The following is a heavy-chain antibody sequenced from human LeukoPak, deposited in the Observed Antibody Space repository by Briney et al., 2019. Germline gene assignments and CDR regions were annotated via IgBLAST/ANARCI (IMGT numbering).Heavy chain of an antibody. J-gene: IGHJ4*02. V-gene: IGHV3-23*01. CDR3: AKDEDYYGSGSSYFDY. D-gene: IGHD3-10*01. CDR2: ISGSGGST. CDR1: GFAFSSYA. Sequence: GGSLRLSCAASGFAFSSYAMSWVRQAPGKGLEWVSAISGSGGSTYYADSAKGRFTISRDNSKNTLYLQMNSLRAEDTAVYYCAKDEDYYGSGSSYFDYWGQGTLVTVSS.